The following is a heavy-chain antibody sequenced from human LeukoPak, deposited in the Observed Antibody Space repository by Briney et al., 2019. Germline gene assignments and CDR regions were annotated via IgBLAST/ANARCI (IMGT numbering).Heavy chain of an antibody. J-gene: IGHJ5*02. CDR3: ARGGYYGSGNDFRFDP. CDR1: GYTFSGYY. V-gene: IGHV1-2*02. Sequence: ASVKVSCKASGYTFSGYYIHWVRQAPGQGLEWMGWINPNSGGTKYEQKFQGRVTMTRDTSISTAYMELSRLRSDDTAVYYCARGGYYGSGNDFRFDPWGQGTLVTVSS. CDR2: INPNSGGT. D-gene: IGHD3-10*01.